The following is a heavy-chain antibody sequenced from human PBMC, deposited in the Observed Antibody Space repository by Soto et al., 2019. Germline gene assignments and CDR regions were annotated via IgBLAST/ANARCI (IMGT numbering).Heavy chain of an antibody. Sequence: QVQLVESGGGAVQPGGSLRLSCAASGFTFSSFGMHWVRQAPGKGLEWVAVISYHGINTHYADSVKGRFTISRDNYRNTVDLNMSSLRHEDTAVYCCAKTGETGYAWGWFDPWGQGTLVTVSS. CDR1: GFTFSSFG. D-gene: IGHD3-16*01. J-gene: IGHJ5*02. CDR2: ISYHGINT. CDR3: AKTGETGYAWGWFDP. V-gene: IGHV3-30*18.